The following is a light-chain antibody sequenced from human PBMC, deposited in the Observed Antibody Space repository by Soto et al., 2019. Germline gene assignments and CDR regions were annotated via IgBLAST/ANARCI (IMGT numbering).Light chain of an antibody. CDR1: QSVSSSS. V-gene: IGKV3-20*01. CDR3: QQYGSSPWT. CDR2: GAF. Sequence: EIVLTQSPGTLSLSPGESATLSCRASQSVSSSSLAWYQQKPGQAPRLLIYGAFNRATGIPARFSGSGSGTDFTLTISSLEPEDSAVYYCQQYGSSPWTFGQGTKVDIK. J-gene: IGKJ1*01.